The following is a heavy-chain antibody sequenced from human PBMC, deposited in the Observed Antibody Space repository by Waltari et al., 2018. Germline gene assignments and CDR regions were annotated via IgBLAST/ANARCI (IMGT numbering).Heavy chain of an antibody. V-gene: IGHV5-51*01. CDR1: GYSFTSYW. CDR2: IYPGESDT. J-gene: IGHJ6*03. Sequence: EVQLVQSGAEVKKPGESLKISCKGSGYSFTSYWIGWVRQMPGKGLEWMGIIYPGESDTSYSPSFQGQVTISADKSISTAYLQWSSLKASDTAMYYCARQGGPSGSPYYYMDVWGKGTTVTVSS. D-gene: IGHD1-26*01. CDR3: ARQGGPSGSPYYYMDV.